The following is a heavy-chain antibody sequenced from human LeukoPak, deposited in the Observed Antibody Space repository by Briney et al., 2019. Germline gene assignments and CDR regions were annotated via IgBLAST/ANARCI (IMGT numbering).Heavy chain of an antibody. CDR2: IIPIFGTA. CDR3: ARRTGDYYGSGTPHKWFDP. J-gene: IGHJ5*02. CDR1: GGTFSSYA. Sequence: ASVKVSCKASGGTFSSYAISWVRQAPGQGREWMGGIIPIFGTANYAQKFQGRVTITTDESTSTAYMELSSLRSEDTAVYYCARRTGDYYGSGTPHKWFDPWGPRTLVTVSS. V-gene: IGHV1-69*05. D-gene: IGHD3-10*01.